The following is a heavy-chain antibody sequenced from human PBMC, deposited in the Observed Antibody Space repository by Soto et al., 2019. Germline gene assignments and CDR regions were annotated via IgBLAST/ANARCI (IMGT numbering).Heavy chain of an antibody. CDR2: IYTSGST. CDR3: ARDTYYYDSSGYPGPGYYYGMDV. Sequence: PETPPLTWHDSSGSVSSYYWSCIRHPAGKGLYLIGRIYTSGSTNYNPSLKSRVTMSVDTSKNQFSLKLSSVTAADTAVYYCARDTYYYDSSGYPGPGYYYGMDVWGQGTTVSVSS. V-gene: IGHV4-4*07. D-gene: IGHD3-22*01. J-gene: IGHJ6*02. CDR1: SGSVSSYY.